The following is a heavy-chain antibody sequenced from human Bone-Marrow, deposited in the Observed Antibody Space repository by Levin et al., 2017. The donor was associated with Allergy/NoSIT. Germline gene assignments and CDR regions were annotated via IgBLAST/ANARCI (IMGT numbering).Heavy chain of an antibody. V-gene: IGHV3-53*01. CDR2: IYSGGST. CDR3: ARALDTAMVFFDY. J-gene: IGHJ4*02. Sequence: PGGSLRLSCAASGFTVSSNYMSWVRQAPGKGLEWVSVIYSGGSTYYADSVKGRFTISRDNSKNTLYLQMNSLRAEDTAVYYCARALDTAMVFFDYWGQGTLVTVSS. CDR1: GFTVSSNY. D-gene: IGHD5-18*01.